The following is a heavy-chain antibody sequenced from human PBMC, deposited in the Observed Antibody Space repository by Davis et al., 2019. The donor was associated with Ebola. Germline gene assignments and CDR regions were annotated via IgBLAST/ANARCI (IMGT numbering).Heavy chain of an antibody. CDR2: ISGSGGST. CDR1: GFTFSSYA. Sequence: GESLKISCAAFGFTFSSYAMSWVRQAPGKGLEWVSAISGSGGSTYYADSVKGRFTISRDNSKNTLYLQMNSLRAEDTAVYYCARVSSHGDPDYWGQGTLVTVSS. J-gene: IGHJ4*02. V-gene: IGHV3-23*01. D-gene: IGHD4-17*01. CDR3: ARVSSHGDPDY.